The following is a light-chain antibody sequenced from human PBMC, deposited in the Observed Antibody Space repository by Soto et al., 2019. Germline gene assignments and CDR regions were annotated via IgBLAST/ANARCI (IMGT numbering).Light chain of an antibody. CDR2: GAS. J-gene: IGKJ1*01. Sequence: EIVMTQSPATLSVSPGERATLSCRTSQTVGSNGAWYQQKPGQAPRLLIYGASIRATDIPARFSGSGSGTEFTLTISSLQSEDFVVYYCQQFNTWPRTFGQGTKVEIK. CDR1: QTVGSN. V-gene: IGKV3-15*01. CDR3: QQFNTWPRT.